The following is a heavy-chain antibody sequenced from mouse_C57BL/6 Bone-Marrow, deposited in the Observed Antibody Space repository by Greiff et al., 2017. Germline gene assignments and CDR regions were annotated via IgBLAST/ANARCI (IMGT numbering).Heavy chain of an antibody. CDR1: GFSLTSYG. Sequence: VQLKESGPGLVAPSQSLSITCTVSGFSLTSYGVSWVRQSPGKGLEWLGVIWGVGSTNYNSALKSRLSISKDNSKSQVFLKMNSLPTDDTAMYYCASDYGSSCGHWYFDVWGTGTTVTVSS. J-gene: IGHJ1*03. V-gene: IGHV2-6*01. CDR2: IWGVGST. D-gene: IGHD1-1*01. CDR3: ASDYGSSCGHWYFDV.